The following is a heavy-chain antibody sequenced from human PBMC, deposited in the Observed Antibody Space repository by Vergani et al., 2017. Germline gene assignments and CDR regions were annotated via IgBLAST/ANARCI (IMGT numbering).Heavy chain of an antibody. D-gene: IGHD3-16*01. CDR2: ISWNSGSI. CDR3: ARGTYDYVWGSYFDY. V-gene: IGHV3-9*01. Sequence: VQLVESGGGVVQPGRSLRLSCAASGFTFSGYGMHWVRQAPGRRLEWVSGISWNSGSIGYADSVKGRFTISRDNAKNSLYLQMNSLRAEDTALYYCARGTYDYVWGSYFDYWGQGTLVTVSS. J-gene: IGHJ4*02. CDR1: GFTFSGYG.